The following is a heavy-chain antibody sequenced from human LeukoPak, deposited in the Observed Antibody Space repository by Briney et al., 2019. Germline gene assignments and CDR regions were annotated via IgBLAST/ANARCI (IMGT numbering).Heavy chain of an antibody. Sequence: SETLSLTCTLSGRSISRNYWSWLPQPPGKGLEWIGYCHYSGNTNYNPSLKSRATISVDMSKNQFSLTLNSVTAADTAVYYCARSASSTSRSAFDIWGQGTRVTASS. J-gene: IGHJ3*02. CDR1: GRSISRNY. CDR2: CHYSGNT. CDR3: ARSASSTSRSAFDI. V-gene: IGHV4-59*13.